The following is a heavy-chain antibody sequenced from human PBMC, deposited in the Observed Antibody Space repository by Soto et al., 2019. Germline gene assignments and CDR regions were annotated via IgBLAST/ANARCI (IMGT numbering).Heavy chain of an antibody. CDR3: PRARYSSDYFVKWFEL. CDR1: GFSFSSYA. V-gene: IGHV3-30-3*01. CDR2: ISHDGINK. D-gene: IGHD6-19*01. Sequence: QVRLVESGGGVVQPGRSLRLSCTASGFSFSSYAMYWFRQPPGKGLEWVAVISHDGINKHYADSVKGRVTVSRDNASHALDVKRNSRRGATTPTYYCPRARYSSDYFVKWFELWGQGTLVTVSS. J-gene: IGHJ5*02.